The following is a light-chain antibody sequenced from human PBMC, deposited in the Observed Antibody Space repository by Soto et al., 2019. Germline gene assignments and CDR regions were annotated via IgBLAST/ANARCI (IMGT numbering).Light chain of an antibody. Sequence: DIRLTQSPPSLSASVGDRVTISCRASQSISTYLMWYQQKPGRAPKLLIYDASNLEAGVPSRFRGSGSGTDFTFTISRLQPEDIATYYCQQYENLPTFGQGTRLEIK. J-gene: IGKJ5*01. CDR1: QSISTY. V-gene: IGKV1-33*01. CDR3: QQYENLPT. CDR2: DAS.